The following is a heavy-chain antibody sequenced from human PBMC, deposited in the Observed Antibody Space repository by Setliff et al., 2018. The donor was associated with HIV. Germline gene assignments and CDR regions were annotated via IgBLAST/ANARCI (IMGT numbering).Heavy chain of an antibody. V-gene: IGHV3-48*04. CDR3: VRDDDRVPESHADL. CDR2: ISLTATRI. Sequence: GGSLRLSCAASGFTLSGYSMNWVRQAPGKGLEWVSYISLTATRIHYADSVRGRFTISRDDAKNTVYLQMNSLRVEDTADYYCVRDDDRVPESHADLWGQGTLVTVSS. D-gene: IGHD2-2*01. CDR1: GFTLSGYS. J-gene: IGHJ5*02.